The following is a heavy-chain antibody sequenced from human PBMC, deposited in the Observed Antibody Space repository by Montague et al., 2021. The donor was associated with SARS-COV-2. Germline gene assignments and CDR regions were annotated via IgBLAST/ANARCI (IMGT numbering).Heavy chain of an antibody. D-gene: IGHD3-16*01. CDR3: ATTIYDYVWGTRGEFDF. V-gene: IGHV2-70*01. Sequence: PALVKPTQTLTLTCTYSGFSLSTSGMFVSWIRQPLGKALEWLALIDWDDDKYYSTSLKTRLTISKDTSKNQVVLTMTNMDPVDTATYYCATTIYDYVWGTRGEFDFRGQGTLITVSS. CDR2: IDWDDDK. CDR1: GFSLSTSGMF. J-gene: IGHJ4*02.